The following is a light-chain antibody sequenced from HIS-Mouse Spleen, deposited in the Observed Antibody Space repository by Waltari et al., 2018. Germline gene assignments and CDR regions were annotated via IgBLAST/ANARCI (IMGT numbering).Light chain of an antibody. Sequence: EIVLTQSPGTLSLSLGERATLSCRASQSVSSSYLAWYQQKPGQAPGPLIYGPSSSATGVPDRFSGSGSGTHFTLTISRLEPEDFAVYYCQQYGSSPFTFGPGTKVDIK. CDR1: QSVSSSY. CDR3: QQYGSSPFT. J-gene: IGKJ3*01. V-gene: IGKV3-20*01. CDR2: GPS.